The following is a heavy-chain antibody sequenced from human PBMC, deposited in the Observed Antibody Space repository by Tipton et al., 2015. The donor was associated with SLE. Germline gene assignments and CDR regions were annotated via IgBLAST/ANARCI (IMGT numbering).Heavy chain of an antibody. J-gene: IGHJ3*01. CDR1: GGYISSFY. CDR2: IYSSGST. V-gene: IGHV4-4*07. CDR3: ARLGHYDGSGPIRGVLDL. D-gene: IGHD3-22*01. Sequence: TLSLTCTVSGGYISSFYWNWIRQPAGKGLEWLGRIYSSGSTIYSPSLNHRLTMSVDTSKNQFSLKLNSVTAADTAVYYCARLGHYDGSGPIRGVLDLWGQGTRVTVSS.